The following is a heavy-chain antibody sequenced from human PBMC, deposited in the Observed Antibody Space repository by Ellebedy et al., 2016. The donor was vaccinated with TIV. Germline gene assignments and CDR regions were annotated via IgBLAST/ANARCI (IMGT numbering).Heavy chain of an antibody. V-gene: IGHV3-53*01. D-gene: IGHD6-19*01. CDR1: GFTVSTTY. Sequence: GESLKISCAASGFTVSTTYMSWVRRAPGKGLEWVSIIYRSGSTHYADSVKGRFTISRDNSENTGYLQMNSLRAEDTAVYYCARDVRAAVESYYYGMDVWGQGTTVTVSS. CDR2: IYRSGST. CDR3: ARDVRAAVESYYYGMDV. J-gene: IGHJ6*02.